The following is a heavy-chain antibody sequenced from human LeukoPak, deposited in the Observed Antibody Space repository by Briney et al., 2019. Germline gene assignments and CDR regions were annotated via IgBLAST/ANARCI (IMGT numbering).Heavy chain of an antibody. CDR1: GFTFSNYW. CDR3: ARVVLEDFFDTRGYLWFDP. J-gene: IGHJ5*02. D-gene: IGHD3-22*01. V-gene: IGHV3-74*01. CDR2: INNDGSRT. Sequence: GGSLRLSCAASGFTFSNYWMHWVRQAPGKGLVWVSRINNDGSRTSYADSVKDRFTVSRDNSKNTVYLQMYSLTAEDTAVYLCARVVLEDFFDTRGYLWFDPWGQGTLVSVSS.